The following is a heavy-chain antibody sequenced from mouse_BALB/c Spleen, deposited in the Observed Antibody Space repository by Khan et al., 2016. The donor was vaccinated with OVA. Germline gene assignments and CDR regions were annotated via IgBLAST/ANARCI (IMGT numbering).Heavy chain of an antibody. CDR1: GYSITSDYA. CDR2: INYSGST. Sequence: VQLKQSGPGLVKPSQSLSLTCTVTGYSITSDYAWNWIRQFPGNKLEWMGYINYSGSTNYNPSLKSRISITRDTSKNQFFLQLNSVTTEDTATYYCARDGSRYNYAMDYWGQGTAVTASS. V-gene: IGHV3-2*02. J-gene: IGHJ4*01. D-gene: IGHD2-3*01. CDR3: ARDGSRYNYAMDY.